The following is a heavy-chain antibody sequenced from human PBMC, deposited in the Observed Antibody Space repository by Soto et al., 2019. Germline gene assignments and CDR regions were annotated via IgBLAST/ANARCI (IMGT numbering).Heavy chain of an antibody. CDR2: IRSTDSSI. D-gene: IGHD4-17*01. Sequence: QEQLVESGGGLVKPGGSLRLSCAASGFTFSDYSMSWIRQAPGKGLEWISYIRSTDSSIFYADSVKGRFTISRDNARSSLYLQMDSLRAEDTAVYYWARRSAVTTSHSFDIWGQGTMVTASS. V-gene: IGHV3-11*01. J-gene: IGHJ3*02. CDR1: GFTFSDYS. CDR3: ARRSAVTTSHSFDI.